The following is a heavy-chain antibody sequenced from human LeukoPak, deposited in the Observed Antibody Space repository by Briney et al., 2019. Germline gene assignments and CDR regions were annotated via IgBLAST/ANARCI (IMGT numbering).Heavy chain of an antibody. Sequence: GGSLRLSCAASGFTFSSYAMSWVRQAPGKGLEWVSAISGSGGSTYYADSVKGRFTISRDNSKNTLYLQMNSLRAEDTAVYYCAKDMYYYDSSGYYFLWVFDIWGQGTMVTVSS. J-gene: IGHJ3*02. D-gene: IGHD3-22*01. V-gene: IGHV3-23*01. CDR2: ISGSGGST. CDR3: AKDMYYYDSSGYYFLWVFDI. CDR1: GFTFSSYA.